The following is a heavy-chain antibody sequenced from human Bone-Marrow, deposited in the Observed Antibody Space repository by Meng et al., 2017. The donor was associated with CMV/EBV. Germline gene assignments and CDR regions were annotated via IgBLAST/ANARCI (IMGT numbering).Heavy chain of an antibody. CDR1: GYTFTSYD. CDR3: ARGGYDFWSGPGGMDV. CDR2: MNPNSGNT. D-gene: IGHD3-3*01. V-gene: IGHV1-8*03. Sequence: ASVKVSCKASGYTFTSYDINWVRQATGQGLEWMGWMNPNSGNTGYAQKFQGRVTITRNTSISTAYMELSSLRSEDTAVYYCARGGYDFWSGPGGMDVWGQGTTVTVYS. J-gene: IGHJ6*02.